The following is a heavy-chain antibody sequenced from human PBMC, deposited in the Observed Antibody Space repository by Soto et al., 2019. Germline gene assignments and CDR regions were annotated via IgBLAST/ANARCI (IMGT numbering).Heavy chain of an antibody. CDR1: GFTFSSYA. D-gene: IGHD3-3*01. CDR2: ISGSGGST. CDR3: AKDSRLLEWLFPRTLAPFDY. V-gene: IGHV3-23*01. J-gene: IGHJ4*02. Sequence: PVGSLRLSCAASGFTFSSYAMSWVRQAPGKGLEWVSAISGSGGSTYYADSVKGRFTISRDNSKNTLYLQMNSLRAEDTAVYYCAKDSRLLEWLFPRTLAPFDYWGQGTLVTVSS.